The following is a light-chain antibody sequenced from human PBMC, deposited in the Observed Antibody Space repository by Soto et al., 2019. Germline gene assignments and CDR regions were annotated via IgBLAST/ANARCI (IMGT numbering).Light chain of an antibody. CDR3: QQYNHWPPLT. CDR2: CAS. J-gene: IGKJ4*01. CDR1: QSVSSH. V-gene: IGKV3-15*01. Sequence: IMMNKAPSTLSGSPGERATLSCRVTQSVSSHLAWYQHKPGQAPRLLIYCASTRATGIPARFSGSGSGTEFTLTINSLQSEDFAVYYCQQYNHWPPLTFGGGAKVDIK.